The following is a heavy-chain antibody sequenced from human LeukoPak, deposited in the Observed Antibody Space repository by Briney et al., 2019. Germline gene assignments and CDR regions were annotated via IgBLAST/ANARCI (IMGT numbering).Heavy chain of an antibody. V-gene: IGHV3-30-3*01. J-gene: IGHJ4*02. CDR2: ISYDGSNK. CDR3: ARDSSKWELLGPFDY. D-gene: IGHD1-26*01. Sequence: GGSLRLSCAASGFTFSSYAMHWVRQAPGKGLEWVAVISYDGSNKYYADSVKGRFTISRDNSKNTLYPQMNSLRAEDTAVYYCARDSSKWELLGPFDYWGQGTLVTVSS. CDR1: GFTFSSYA.